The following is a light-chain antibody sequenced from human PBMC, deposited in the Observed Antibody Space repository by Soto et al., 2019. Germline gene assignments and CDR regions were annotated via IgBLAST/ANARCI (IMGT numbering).Light chain of an antibody. V-gene: IGLV2-8*01. CDR1: SSDVGAYDY. CDR3: SSFAGSNNFPYV. Sequence: QSALTQPPSASGSTGQSVTISCPGTSSDVGAYDYVSWYQQHPGKAPKLMIYEINKRPSGVPDRFSGSKSGNTASLTVSGLQAEDEADYYCSSFAGSNNFPYVFGTGTKVTVL. CDR2: EIN. J-gene: IGLJ1*01.